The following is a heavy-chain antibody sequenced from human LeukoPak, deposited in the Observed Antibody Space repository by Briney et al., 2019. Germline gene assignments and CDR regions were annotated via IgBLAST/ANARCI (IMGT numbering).Heavy chain of an antibody. D-gene: IGHD4-11*01. J-gene: IGHJ3*02. CDR3: ARLLYSRDAFDI. V-gene: IGHV4-39*01. CDR1: GFTFSSYA. Sequence: GSLRLSCAASGFTFSSYAMSWVRQPPGKGLEWIGSIYYSGSTYYNPSFKSRVTISVDTSKNQFSLKLSSVTAADTAVYYCARLLYSRDAFDIWGQGTMVTVSS. CDR2: IYYSGST.